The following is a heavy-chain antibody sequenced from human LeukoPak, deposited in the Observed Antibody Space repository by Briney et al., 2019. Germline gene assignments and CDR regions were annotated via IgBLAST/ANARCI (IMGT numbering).Heavy chain of an antibody. V-gene: IGHV3-23*01. J-gene: IGHJ5*02. Sequence: GGSLRLSCAASGFDLTTYAMTWVRQAPAKGLEWVSSIGIGGGGTHYADSVKGRFTISRDNSENTLHLQMNNLRVEDTARYFCARCMVLSQGWCNWFDPWGQGTLVTVSS. CDR1: GFDLTTYA. CDR3: ARCMVLSQGWCNWFDP. D-gene: IGHD6-13*01. CDR2: IGIGGGGT.